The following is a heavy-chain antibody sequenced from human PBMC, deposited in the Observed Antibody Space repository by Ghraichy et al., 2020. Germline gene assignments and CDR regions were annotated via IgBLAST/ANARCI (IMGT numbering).Heavy chain of an antibody. D-gene: IGHD3-22*01. CDR2: IYYTGST. J-gene: IGHJ4*02. Sequence: SETLSLTCAVSGVSISNSNYYWVWIRQPPGKGLEWSENIYYTGSTHYNPSLKSRVIMSVDTSHNRFSLQLSSVTAADSAVYYCATIFGGYYGTPLGQWGQGILVSVSS. CDR3: ATIFGGYYGTPLGQ. V-gene: IGHV4-39*01. CDR1: GVSISNSNYY.